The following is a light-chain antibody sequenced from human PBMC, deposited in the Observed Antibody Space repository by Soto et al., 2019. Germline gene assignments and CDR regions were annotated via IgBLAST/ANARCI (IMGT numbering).Light chain of an antibody. CDR1: QTISSW. CDR2: KAS. V-gene: IGKV1-5*03. CDR3: QHYNSYSEA. J-gene: IGKJ1*01. Sequence: DIQINQYTSTLPGSEGDRVTMTCRASQTISSWLACYQQKPGKAPKILIYKASTLKSGVISGFSGSGSGTEFTLTISSLQPDDFATYYCQHYNSYSEAFGQGTKVDI.